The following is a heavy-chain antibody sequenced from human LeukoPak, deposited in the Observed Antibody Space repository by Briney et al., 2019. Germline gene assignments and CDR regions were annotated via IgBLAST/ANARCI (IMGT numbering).Heavy chain of an antibody. CDR1: GGSISRYY. Sequence: SETLSLTCTVSGGSISRYYWSWIRQPPGKGLEWIGYIYYSGSTYYNPSLKSRVTISVDTSKNQFSLKLSSVTAADTAVYYCASQQPPDSYXSSGXSFD. CDR2: IYYSGST. V-gene: IGHV4-59*12. CDR3: ASQQPPDSYXSSGXSFD. D-gene: IGHD3-22*01. J-gene: IGHJ4*01.